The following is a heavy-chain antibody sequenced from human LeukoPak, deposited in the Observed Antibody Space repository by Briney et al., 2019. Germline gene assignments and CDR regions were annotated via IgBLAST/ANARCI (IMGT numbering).Heavy chain of an antibody. Sequence: HAGGSLRLSCAASGFTFSSYGMHWVRQAPGKGLEWVAFISYDGSNRYYADSVKGRFTISRDNSKNTLFLQMDSLRVEDTALYYCARARGSYCGSTSCYFDHWGQGTLVTVSS. D-gene: IGHD2-2*01. J-gene: IGHJ4*02. CDR3: ARARGSYCGSTSCYFDH. CDR2: ISYDGSNR. V-gene: IGHV3-30-3*01. CDR1: GFTFSSYG.